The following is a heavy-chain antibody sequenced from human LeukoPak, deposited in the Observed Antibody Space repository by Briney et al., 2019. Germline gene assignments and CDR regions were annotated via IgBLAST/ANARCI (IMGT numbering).Heavy chain of an antibody. CDR3: ARERFPNRAPNWFDP. V-gene: IGHV1-18*01. J-gene: IGHJ5*02. CDR2: ISAYNGNT. CDR1: GYTFTSYG. Sequence: ASVKVSCKASGYTFTSYGISWVRRAPGQGLEWMGCISAYNGNTNYAQKLQGRVTMTTDTSTSTAYMELRSLRSDDTAVYYCARERFPNRAPNWFDPWGQGTLVTVSS. D-gene: IGHD3-10*01.